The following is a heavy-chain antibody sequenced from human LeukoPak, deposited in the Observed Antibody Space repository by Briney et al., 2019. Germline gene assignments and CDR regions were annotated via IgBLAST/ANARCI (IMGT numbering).Heavy chain of an antibody. V-gene: IGHV1-3*01. Sequence: ASVKVSCKAPGYIFADYAIHWVRQAPGQSLEWMGWINCDNGDTIFSQKFQDRVTITRNTSATTAYMELNSLRSEDTAVYYCASLWFGELAPFDPWGQGTLVTVSS. CDR1: GYIFADYA. CDR3: ASLWFGELAPFDP. D-gene: IGHD3-10*01. CDR2: INCDNGDT. J-gene: IGHJ5*02.